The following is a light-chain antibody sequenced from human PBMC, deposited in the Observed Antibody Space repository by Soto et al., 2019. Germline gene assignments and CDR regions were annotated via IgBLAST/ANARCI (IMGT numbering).Light chain of an antibody. CDR2: DAS. CDR1: QSVGTY. Sequence: EIVLTQSPATLSLSPGERATLSCRASQSVGTYFAWYQQKPGQAPRLLIYDASNRATGIPARFSGSGSGTDFTLTISSLEPEDFAGYYCQQRSNWPSTFGGGTKVEI. V-gene: IGKV3-11*01. J-gene: IGKJ4*01. CDR3: QQRSNWPST.